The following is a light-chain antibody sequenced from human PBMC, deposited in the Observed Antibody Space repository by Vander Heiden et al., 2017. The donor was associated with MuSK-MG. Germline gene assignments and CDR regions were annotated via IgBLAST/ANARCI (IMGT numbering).Light chain of an antibody. CDR2: GAS. Sequence: EIAMTPSPPTLSLSLGERATLSCRASQSVSSNLAWYQQKPGQAPRLLIYGASTRATGIPARFSGSGSGTEFTLTISSLQSEDFAVYYCQQDNNWPLTFGGGTKVEIK. V-gene: IGKV3-15*01. CDR3: QQDNNWPLT. J-gene: IGKJ4*01. CDR1: QSVSSN.